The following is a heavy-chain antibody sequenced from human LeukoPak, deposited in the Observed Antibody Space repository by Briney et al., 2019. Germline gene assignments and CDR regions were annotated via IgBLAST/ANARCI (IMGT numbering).Heavy chain of an antibody. CDR1: GYSFTGYY. CDR3: ARGYSSGWYLGGHFDY. D-gene: IGHD6-19*01. V-gene: IGHV1-2*02. CDR2: INPNSGGT. Sequence: ASVKVSCKASGYSFTGYYMHWVRQAPGQGLEWVGWINPNSGGTNYAQKFQGRVTMTRDTSISTAYMELSRLRSDDTAVYYCARGYSSGWYLGGHFDYWGQGTLVTVSS. J-gene: IGHJ4*02.